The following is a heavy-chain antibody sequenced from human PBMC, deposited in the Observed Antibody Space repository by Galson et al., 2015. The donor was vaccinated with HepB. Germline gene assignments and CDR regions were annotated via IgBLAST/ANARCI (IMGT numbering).Heavy chain of an antibody. Sequence: SVKVSCKVSGSTLTELSIHWVRQAPGKGLEWMGGFDPEDGETIYAQKFQGRVTVTEDTSTDTAYMELSSLRSEDTAVYYCATGEVGYGGNPEGHWGQGTLVTVSS. CDR3: ATGEVGYGGNPEGH. J-gene: IGHJ4*02. CDR2: FDPEDGET. V-gene: IGHV1-24*01. D-gene: IGHD4-23*01. CDR1: GSTLTELS.